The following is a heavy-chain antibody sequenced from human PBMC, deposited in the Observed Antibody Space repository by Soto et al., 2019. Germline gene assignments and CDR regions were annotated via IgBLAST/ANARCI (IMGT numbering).Heavy chain of an antibody. V-gene: IGHV1-18*01. CDR2: TSTYNHNT. Sequence: QVQLVQSGAEVKKPGASVKVSCEASGYTFTSYSISWGRQAPGQGLEWMGWTSTYNHNTNYAQKIQGRVTMTTDTSTTTAYMELRSLTSDDTAVYYCVRTVTGYYHADYWGRGTLVTVSS. CDR1: GYTFTSYS. J-gene: IGHJ4*02. D-gene: IGHD3-9*01. CDR3: VRTVTGYYHADY.